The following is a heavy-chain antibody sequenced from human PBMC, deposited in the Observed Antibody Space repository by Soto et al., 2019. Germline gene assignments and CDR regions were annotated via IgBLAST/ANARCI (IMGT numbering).Heavy chain of an antibody. V-gene: IGHV1-24*01. D-gene: IGHD5-12*01. Sequence: ASVKVSCKVSGYTLTDFSMQWVRQAPGKGLEWMGGFDTEDGEPIYEQKLQGRVTMTTDTSTSTAYMEKRSLRTDNTAVYYCARGYSVYDYRKRSGSYYCYYMDVWGKGTRVTVSS. CDR1: GYTLTDFS. CDR3: ARGYSVYDYRKRSGSYYCYYMDV. J-gene: IGHJ6*03. CDR2: FDTEDGEP.